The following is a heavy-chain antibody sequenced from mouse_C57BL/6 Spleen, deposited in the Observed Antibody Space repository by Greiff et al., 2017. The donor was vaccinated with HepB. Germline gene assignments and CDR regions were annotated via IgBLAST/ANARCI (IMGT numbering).Heavy chain of an antibody. CDR2: IHPNSGST. V-gene: IGHV1-64*01. J-gene: IGHJ4*01. Sequence: QVQLQQPGAELVKPGASVKLSCKASGYTFTSYWMHWVKQRPGQGLEWIGMIHPNSGSTNYNEKFKSKATLTVDKSSSTAYMQLSSLTSEDSAVYDCARCGGTEYYAMDYWGQGTSVTVSS. CDR3: ARCGGTEYYAMDY. D-gene: IGHD3-3*01. CDR1: GYTFTSYW.